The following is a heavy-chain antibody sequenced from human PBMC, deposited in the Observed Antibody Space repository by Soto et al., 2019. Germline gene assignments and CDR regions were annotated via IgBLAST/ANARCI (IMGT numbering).Heavy chain of an antibody. J-gene: IGHJ4*02. CDR1: GYTFTSYG. CDR2: ISAYNGNT. CDR3: ARILSREYSSSPGLDY. D-gene: IGHD6-6*01. V-gene: IGHV1-18*01. Sequence: ASVKVSCKASGYTFTSYGISWVRQAPGQGLEWMGWISAYNGNTDYAQKLQGRVTMTTDTSTSTAYMELRSLRSDDTAVYYCARILSREYSSSPGLDYWGQGTLVTVSS.